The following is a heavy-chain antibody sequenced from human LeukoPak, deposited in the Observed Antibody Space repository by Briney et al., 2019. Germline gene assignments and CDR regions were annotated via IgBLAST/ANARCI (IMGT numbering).Heavy chain of an antibody. D-gene: IGHD3-16*01. Sequence: GGSLRLSCAASGFTVSSNYMSWVRQAPGTGLEWVSVIYSGGSTYYADSVKGRFTISRDNSKNTLHLQMNSLRAEDTAVYYCARWGDQVSFDYWGQGTLVTVSS. CDR1: GFTVSSNY. CDR2: IYSGGST. V-gene: IGHV3-66*01. CDR3: ARWGDQVSFDY. J-gene: IGHJ4*02.